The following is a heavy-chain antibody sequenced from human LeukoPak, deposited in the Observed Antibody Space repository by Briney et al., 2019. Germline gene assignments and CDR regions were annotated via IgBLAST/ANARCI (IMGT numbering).Heavy chain of an antibody. CDR1: GGSISSYF. CDR3: ARHLGGIAAAGSRFDP. Sequence: SETLSLTCTVSGGSISSYFWSWIRQPPGKGLEWIGYMYYTGTTNYNPSLKSRVTMSVDASKNQFSLKLSSVTAADTAVYYCARHLGGIAAAGSRFDPWGQGTLVTVSS. D-gene: IGHD6-13*01. V-gene: IGHV4-59*08. J-gene: IGHJ5*02. CDR2: MYYTGTT.